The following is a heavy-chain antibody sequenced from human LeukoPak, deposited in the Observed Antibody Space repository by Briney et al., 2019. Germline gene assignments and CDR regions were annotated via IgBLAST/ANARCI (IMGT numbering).Heavy chain of an antibody. CDR1: GGSISSYY. J-gene: IGHJ3*01. D-gene: IGHD1-26*01. CDR3: ARGLSGTYYAFDV. CDR2: IYYSGST. V-gene: IGHV4-59*01. Sequence: SETLSLTCTVSGGSISSYYWSWIRQPPGKGLEWIGYIYYSGSTNYNPSLKSRVTISVDTSKNQFSLKLTSVTAADTAVYYCARGLSGTYYAFDVWGQGTMVTVSS.